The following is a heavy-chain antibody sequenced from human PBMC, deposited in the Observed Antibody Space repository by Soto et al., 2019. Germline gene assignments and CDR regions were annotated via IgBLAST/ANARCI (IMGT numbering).Heavy chain of an antibody. CDR2: IYYSGST. CDR1: GGSISSDS. CDR3: ARLGYCSGGSCYPYYYYYMDV. D-gene: IGHD2-15*01. V-gene: IGHV4-59*08. J-gene: IGHJ6*03. Sequence: LSLTCSVSGGSISSDSGSWILQPPGKGLEWIGYIYYSGSTNYNPSLKSRVTISVDTSKNQFSLKLSSVTAADTAVYYCARLGYCSGGSCYPYYYYYMDVWGQGTTVTVSS.